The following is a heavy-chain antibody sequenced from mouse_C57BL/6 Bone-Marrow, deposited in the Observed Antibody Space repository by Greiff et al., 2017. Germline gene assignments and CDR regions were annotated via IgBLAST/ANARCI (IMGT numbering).Heavy chain of an antibody. CDR3: AREGDYDAWFAY. Sequence: DVHLVESGGDLVKPGGSLKLSCAASGFTFSSYGMSWVRQTPDKRLEWVATISSGGSYTYYPDSVKGRFTISGDNAKNTLYLQMSSVESEDKAMYNGAREGDYDAWFAYWGQGTLVTVSA. CDR2: ISSGGSYT. J-gene: IGHJ3*01. D-gene: IGHD2-4*01. CDR1: GFTFSSYG. V-gene: IGHV5-6*01.